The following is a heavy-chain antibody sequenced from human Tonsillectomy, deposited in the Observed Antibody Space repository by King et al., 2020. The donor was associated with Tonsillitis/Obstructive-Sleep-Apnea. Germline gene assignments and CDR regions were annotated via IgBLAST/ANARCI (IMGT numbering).Heavy chain of an antibody. Sequence: VQLVESGGGVVQPGRSLRLSCAVSGFTFSSYGLHWVRQAPGKGLEWVAVIWFDGSNKYYAESVKGRFTISRDNSKNTLYLQMNSLRAEDTTIYYCARDGLLGDCSSTSCYDGWDVWRQDTTVTVSS. CDR1: GFTFSSYG. CDR3: ARDGLLGDCSSTSCYDGWDV. V-gene: IGHV3-33*01. D-gene: IGHD2-2*01. J-gene: IGHJ6*02. CDR2: IWFDGSNK.